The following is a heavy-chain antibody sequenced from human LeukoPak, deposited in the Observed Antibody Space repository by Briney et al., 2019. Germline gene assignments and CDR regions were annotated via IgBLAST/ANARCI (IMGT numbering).Heavy chain of an antibody. CDR3: AKGPVLIVGAMGNYH. D-gene: IGHD1-26*01. CDR1: GFTFSSYA. CDR2: ISGSGGST. Sequence: GGSLRLSCAASGFTFSSYAMSWVRQAPGKGLEWVSAISGSGGSTYYADSVKGRFTISRDNSKNTLYLQMNSLRAEDTAVYYCAKGPVLIVGAMGNYHWGQGTLVTVSS. J-gene: IGHJ4*02. V-gene: IGHV3-23*01.